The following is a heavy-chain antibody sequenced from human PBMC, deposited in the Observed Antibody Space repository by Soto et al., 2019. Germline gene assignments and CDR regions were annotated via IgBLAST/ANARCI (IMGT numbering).Heavy chain of an antibody. V-gene: IGHV4-59*08. CDR2: IYYSGKT. CDR3: ARLGPINWDDSI. J-gene: IGHJ4*02. D-gene: IGHD1-1*01. Sequence: QVQLQESGPGLVKPSETLSLTCTVSGGSFSTYYWSWIRQPPGRGLEWLGYIYYSGKTNYSPSLRSRVTISVDTSKNQFSPKLSSLTAADTAVYYCARLGPINWDDSIWGQGILVTVSS. CDR1: GGSFSTYY.